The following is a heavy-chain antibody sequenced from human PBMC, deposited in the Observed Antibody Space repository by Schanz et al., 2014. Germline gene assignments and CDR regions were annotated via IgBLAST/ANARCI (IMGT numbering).Heavy chain of an antibody. J-gene: IGHJ4*02. CDR1: GYSFSAHY. D-gene: IGHD6-6*01. CDR3: ARDQSPYTNSSDVRYFDY. Sequence: QGQLVQSGAEVKKPGASLKVSCKASGYSFSAHYLHWEREAPGQGLDWMGWISAYNGNTNYAQKVQGRVTMTADTSTSTAYMDLRSLRSDDTAVYYCARDQSPYTNSSDVRYFDYWGQGSLVTVSS. CDR2: ISAYNGNT. V-gene: IGHV1-18*04.